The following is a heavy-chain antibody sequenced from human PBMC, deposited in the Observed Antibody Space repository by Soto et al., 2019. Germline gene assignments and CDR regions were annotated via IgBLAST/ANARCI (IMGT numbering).Heavy chain of an antibody. Sequence: ASVKVSCKASGYTFTGYYIHWVRQAPGQGLEWMGWINPDSGGTNYAQKFQGWVTMTRDTSINTAYMELSRLTSDDTAVYYCARDRASSYILTGYNWFDPWGQGTLVTVSS. D-gene: IGHD3-9*01. J-gene: IGHJ5*02. CDR2: INPDSGGT. CDR3: ARDRASSYILTGYNWFDP. V-gene: IGHV1-2*04. CDR1: GYTFTGYY.